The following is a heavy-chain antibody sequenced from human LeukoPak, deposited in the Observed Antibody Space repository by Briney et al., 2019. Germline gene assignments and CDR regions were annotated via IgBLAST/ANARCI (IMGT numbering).Heavy chain of an antibody. CDR3: ARIRFGESYAPKSYYYYYMDV. Sequence: GGSLRLSCAASGFTFSDYYMSWIRQAPGKGLEWVSYISSSGSTIYYADSVKGRFTISRDNAKNSLYLQMNSLRAEDTAVYYCARIRFGESYAPKSYYYYYMDVWGIGTTVTVSS. J-gene: IGHJ6*03. V-gene: IGHV3-11*04. D-gene: IGHD3-10*01. CDR2: ISSSGSTI. CDR1: GFTFSDYY.